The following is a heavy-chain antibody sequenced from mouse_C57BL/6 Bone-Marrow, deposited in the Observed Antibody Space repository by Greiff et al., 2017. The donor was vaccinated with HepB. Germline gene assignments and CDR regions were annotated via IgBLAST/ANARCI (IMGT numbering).Heavy chain of an antibody. Sequence: VQLQQSGAELVKPGASVKLSCTASGFNIKDYYMHWVKQRTEQGLEWIGRIDHEDGETKYAPKFQGKATITADTSSNTAYLQLSSLTSEDTAVYYCARSPITYYYGSSYWYFDVWGTGTTVTVSS. V-gene: IGHV14-2*01. CDR1: GFNIKDYY. CDR3: ARSPITYYYGSSYWYFDV. J-gene: IGHJ1*03. CDR2: IDHEDGET. D-gene: IGHD1-1*01.